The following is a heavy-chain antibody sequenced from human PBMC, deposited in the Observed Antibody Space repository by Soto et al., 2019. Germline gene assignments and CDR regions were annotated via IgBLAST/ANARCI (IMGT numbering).Heavy chain of an antibody. D-gene: IGHD2-2*02. J-gene: IGHJ3*02. V-gene: IGHV4-59*08. CDR1: GGSISSYY. Sequence: SETLSLTCTVSGGSISSYYWSWIRQPPGKGLEWIGYIYYSGSTNYNPSLKSRVTISVDTSKNQFSLKLSSVTAADTAVYYCARLRIVVVPAAIGSAFDIWGQGTMVTVSS. CDR3: ARLRIVVVPAAIGSAFDI. CDR2: IYYSGST.